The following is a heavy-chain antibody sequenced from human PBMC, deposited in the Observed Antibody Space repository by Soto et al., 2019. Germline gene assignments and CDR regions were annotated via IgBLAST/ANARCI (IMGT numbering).Heavy chain of an antibody. Sequence: EVQLVESGGGLVKPGGSLRLSCATSGFTFSTYAMTWVRQAPGKGLEWVSFISSSGSNIQYADSVEGRFTISRDDAKNLVYLQMDSLGADDTALYYCARDGNYHEYWGQGTLVSVSS. CDR1: GFTFSTYA. D-gene: IGHD1-26*01. CDR3: ARDGNYHEY. V-gene: IGHV3-21*01. J-gene: IGHJ4*02. CDR2: ISSSGSNI.